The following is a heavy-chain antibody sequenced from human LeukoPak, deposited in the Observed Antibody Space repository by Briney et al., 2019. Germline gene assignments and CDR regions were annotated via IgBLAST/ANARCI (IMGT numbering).Heavy chain of an antibody. V-gene: IGHV3-30*02. J-gene: IGHJ4*02. CDR3: AKDARDRLRFLEWSSFDY. CDR1: GLTFSSYG. D-gene: IGHD3-3*01. CDR2: IRYDGSNK. Sequence: PGGSLRLSCAASGLTFSSYGMHWVRQAPGKGLEWVAFIRYDGSNKYYADSVKGRFTISRDNSKNTLYLQMNSLRAEDTAVYYCAKDARDRLRFLEWSSFDYWGQGTLVTVSS.